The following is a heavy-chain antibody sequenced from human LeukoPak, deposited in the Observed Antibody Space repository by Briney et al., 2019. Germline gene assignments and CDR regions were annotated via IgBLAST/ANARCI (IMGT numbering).Heavy chain of an antibody. CDR3: AKVEQLGTGGGDWFDP. D-gene: IGHD6-13*01. V-gene: IGHV3-23*01. CDR2: ISGSGGST. J-gene: IGHJ5*02. CDR1: GFTFSSYG. Sequence: GGTLRLSCAASGFTFSSYGMSWVRQAPGKGLEWVSAISGSGGSTYYADSVKGRFTISRDNSKNTLYLQMNSLRAEDTAVYYCAKVEQLGTGGGDWFDPWGQGTLVTVSS.